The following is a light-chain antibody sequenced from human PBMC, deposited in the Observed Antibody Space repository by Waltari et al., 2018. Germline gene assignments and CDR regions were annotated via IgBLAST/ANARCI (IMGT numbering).Light chain of an antibody. V-gene: IGLV2-14*01. CDR1: SSDVGGYNY. Sequence: QSALTQPASVSGSPGQSITISCTGPSSDVGGYNYVSWYQQHPGKAHKLMIYDVSKRPSGVSNRFSGSKSGNTASLTISGLQAEDEADYYCSSYTSSSTWVFGGGTKLTVL. CDR3: SSYTSSSTWV. CDR2: DVS. J-gene: IGLJ3*02.